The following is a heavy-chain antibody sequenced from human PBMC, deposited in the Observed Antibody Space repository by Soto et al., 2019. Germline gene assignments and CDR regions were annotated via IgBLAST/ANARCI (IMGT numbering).Heavy chain of an antibody. D-gene: IGHD3-10*01. CDR1: GFTFSSYA. CDR2: ISGSGGST. Sequence: PGGSLRLSCAASGFTFSSYAMSWVRQAPGKGLEWVSAISGSGGSTYYADSVKGRFTISRDNSKNTLYLQMNSLRAEDTAVYYCAKEKMVGGVISSSGMDVGGQGTRVPVSS. J-gene: IGHJ6*02. CDR3: AKEKMVGGVISSSGMDV. V-gene: IGHV3-23*01.